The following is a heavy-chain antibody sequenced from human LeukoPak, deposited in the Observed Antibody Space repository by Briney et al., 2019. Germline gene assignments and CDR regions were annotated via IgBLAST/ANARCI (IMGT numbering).Heavy chain of an antibody. CDR1: GYTFTGYY. V-gene: IGHV1-2*04. CDR3: ARATMVRGSFWFDP. J-gene: IGHJ5*02. Sequence: ASVKVSCKASGYTFTGYYMHWVRQAPGQGLEWMGWINPNSGGTNYAQKFQGWVTMTRDTSISTAYMELSRLRSDDTAVYYCARATMVRGSFWFDPWGQGTLVTVSS. CDR2: INPNSGGT. D-gene: IGHD3-10*01.